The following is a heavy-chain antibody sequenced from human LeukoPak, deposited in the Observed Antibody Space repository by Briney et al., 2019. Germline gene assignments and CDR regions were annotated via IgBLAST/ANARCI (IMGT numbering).Heavy chain of an antibody. J-gene: IGHJ6*03. CDR3: PRDSRASYYYYMDV. Sequence: PSETLSLTCTVSGGSISSYYWSWIRQPAGKGLEWIGRIYTSGSTNYNPSLESRVTMSVDTSQNQFSLRLTSVTAADTAVYYCPRDSRASYYYYMDVWGKGTTVTVSS. CDR1: GGSISSYY. D-gene: IGHD2-2*01. V-gene: IGHV4-4*07. CDR2: IYTSGST.